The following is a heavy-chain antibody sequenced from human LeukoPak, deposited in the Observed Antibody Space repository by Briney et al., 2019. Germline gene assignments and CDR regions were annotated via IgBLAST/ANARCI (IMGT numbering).Heavy chain of an antibody. CDR1: GFTFSSYS. CDR3: ARGNWELLD. V-gene: IGHV3-53*01. J-gene: IGHJ4*02. D-gene: IGHD1-26*01. CDR2: IYSGGST. Sequence: PGGSLRLSCAASGFTFSSYSMNWVRQAPGKGLEWVSVIYSGGSTYYADSVKGRFTISRDNSKNTLYLQMDSLRAEDTAVYYCARGNWELLDWGQGTLVTVSS.